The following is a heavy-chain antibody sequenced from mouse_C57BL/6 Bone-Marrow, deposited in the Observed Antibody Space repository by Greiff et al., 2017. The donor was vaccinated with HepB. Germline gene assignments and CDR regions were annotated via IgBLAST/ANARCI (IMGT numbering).Heavy chain of an antibody. V-gene: IGHV5-12*01. J-gene: IGHJ3*01. Sequence: EVKLVESGGGLVQPGGSLKLSCAASGFTFSDYYMYWVRQTPEKRLEWVAYISNGGGSTYYPDTVKGRFTISRDNAKNTLYLQMSRLKSEDTAMYYCARHESYWFAYWGQGTLVTVSA. CDR2: ISNGGGST. CDR3: ARHESYWFAY. D-gene: IGHD2-12*01. CDR1: GFTFSDYY.